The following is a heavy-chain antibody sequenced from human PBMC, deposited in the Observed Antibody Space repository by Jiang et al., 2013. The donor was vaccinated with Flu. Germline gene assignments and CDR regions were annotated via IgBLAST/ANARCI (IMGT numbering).Heavy chain of an antibody. D-gene: IGHD6-13*01. J-gene: IGHJ5*02. CDR1: GFTFSSYA. Sequence: LSCAASGFTFSSYAMSWVRQAPGKGLEWVSAISGSGGSTYYADSVKGRFTISRDNSKNTLYLQMNSLRAEDTAVYYCAKDPDIAAAGTPGWFDPWGQGTLVTVSS. CDR3: AKDPDIAAAGTPGWFDP. CDR2: ISGSGGST. V-gene: IGHV3-23*01.